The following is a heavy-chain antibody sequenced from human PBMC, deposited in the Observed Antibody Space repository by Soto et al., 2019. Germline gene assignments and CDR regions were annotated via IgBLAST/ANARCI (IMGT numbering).Heavy chain of an antibody. V-gene: IGHV4-34*01. CDR2: INHSGST. D-gene: IGHD2-2*01. CDR1: GGSFSGYY. Sequence: SETLSLTCAVYGGSFSGYYWSWIRQPPGKGLEWIGEINHSGSTNYNPSLKSRVTISVDTSKNQFSLKLSSVTAADTAVYYCARGGDIVVVPAARGDVHNWFDPWGRGTLVTVSS. CDR3: ARGGDIVVVPAARGDVHNWFDP. J-gene: IGHJ5*02.